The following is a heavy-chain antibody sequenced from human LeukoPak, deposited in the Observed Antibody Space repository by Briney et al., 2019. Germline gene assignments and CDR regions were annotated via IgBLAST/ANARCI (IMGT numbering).Heavy chain of an antibody. J-gene: IGHJ4*02. CDR1: GFTFSSYA. CDR3: ARDIVGATTTSFDY. CDR2: ISGSGGST. V-gene: IGHV3-23*01. D-gene: IGHD1-26*01. Sequence: PGGSLRLSCAASGFTFSSYAMSWVRQAPGKGLEWVSAISGSGGSTYYADSVKGRFTISRDNSKNTLYLQMNSLRAEDTAVYYCARDIVGATTTSFDYWGQGTLVTVSS.